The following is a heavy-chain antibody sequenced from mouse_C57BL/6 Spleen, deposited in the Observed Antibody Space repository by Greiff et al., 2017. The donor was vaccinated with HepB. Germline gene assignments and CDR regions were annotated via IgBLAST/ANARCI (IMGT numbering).Heavy chain of an antibody. D-gene: IGHD1-1*01. CDR1: GYTFTSYW. CDR2: INPSNGGT. V-gene: IGHV1-53*01. CDR3: ARSGGYYYGTPDY. J-gene: IGHJ2*01. Sequence: VQLQQPGTELVKPGASVKLSCKASGYTFTSYWMHWVKQRPGQGLEWIGNINPSNGGTNYNEKFKSKATLTVDKSSSTAYMQLSSLTSEDSAVYYCARSGGYYYGTPDYWGQGTTLTVSS.